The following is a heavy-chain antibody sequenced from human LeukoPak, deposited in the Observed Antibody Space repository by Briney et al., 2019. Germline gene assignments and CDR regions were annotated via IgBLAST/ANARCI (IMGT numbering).Heavy chain of an antibody. CDR2: ICAYNGNT. J-gene: IGHJ2*01. D-gene: IGHD6-13*01. CDR3: ARVRASIAAAGTGYFDL. Sequence: ASVKVSCKASGYTFTSYGISWVRQAPGQGLEWMGWICAYNGNTNYAQKLQGRVTMTTDTSTSTAYMELRSLRSDDTAVYYCARVRASIAAAGTGYFDLWGRGTLVTVSS. CDR1: GYTFTSYG. V-gene: IGHV1-18*01.